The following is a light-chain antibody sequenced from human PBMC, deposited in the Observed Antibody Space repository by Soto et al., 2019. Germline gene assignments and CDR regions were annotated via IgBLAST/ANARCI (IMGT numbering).Light chain of an antibody. CDR2: DVS. CDR3: SSYTSSSTYV. Sequence: QSALTQPASVSGSPGQSITISCTGTSSDVGGYNYVSWYQQHPGKAPKLMIYDVSNRPSGVSNRFSGSKSGNTASLTISGLQAEDEAGYYCSSYTSSSTYVFGTGTMLTVL. CDR1: SSDVGGYNY. J-gene: IGLJ1*01. V-gene: IGLV2-14*01.